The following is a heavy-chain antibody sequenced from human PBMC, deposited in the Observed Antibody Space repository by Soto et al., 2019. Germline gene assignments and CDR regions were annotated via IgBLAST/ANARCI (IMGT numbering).Heavy chain of an antibody. CDR3: ARERTDYSHAENYYYYMDV. D-gene: IGHD5-12*01. CDR2: IYSGGST. J-gene: IGHJ6*03. Sequence: EVQLVESGGGLVQPGGSLRLSCAASGFTVSSNYMSWVRQAPGKGLEWVSVIYSGGSTYYADSVKGRFTISRHNSKNTLYVQMNSLRAEDTAVYYCARERTDYSHAENYYYYMDVRGRGTTVTVSS. V-gene: IGHV3-53*04. CDR1: GFTVSSNY.